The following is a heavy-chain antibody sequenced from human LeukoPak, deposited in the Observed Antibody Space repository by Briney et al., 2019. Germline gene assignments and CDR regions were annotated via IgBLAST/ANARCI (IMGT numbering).Heavy chain of an antibody. D-gene: IGHD6-19*01. V-gene: IGHV1-69*06. CDR3: ARGRVAGTFGY. J-gene: IGHJ4*02. CDR2: IIPIFGTA. Sequence: ASVKVSCKASGGTFSSYAISWVRQAPGQGLEWMGGIIPIFGTANYAQTFQGRVTITADKSTSTAYMELSSLRSEDTAVYYCARGRVAGTFGYWGQGTLVTVSS. CDR1: GGTFSSYA.